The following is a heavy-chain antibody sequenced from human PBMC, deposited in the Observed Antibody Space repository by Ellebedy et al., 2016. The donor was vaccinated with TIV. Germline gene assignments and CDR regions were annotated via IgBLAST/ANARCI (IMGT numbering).Heavy chain of an antibody. D-gene: IGHD6-19*01. CDR2: IWHDGIKK. J-gene: IGHJ5*02. CDR1: GFPFRSYG. CDR3: VGARSEGWLDP. Sequence: GESLKISCVASGFPFRSYGMHWVRQAPGKGLEWIAVIWHDGIKKYYAESVEGRFTISRDTSQNTLYQQMNSLRAEDTAVYHCVGARSEGWLDPWGQGTQVTVSS. V-gene: IGHV3-33*01.